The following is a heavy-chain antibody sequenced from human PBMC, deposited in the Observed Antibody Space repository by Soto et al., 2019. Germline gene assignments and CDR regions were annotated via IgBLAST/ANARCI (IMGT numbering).Heavy chain of an antibody. V-gene: IGHV4-4*02. CDR1: GGSISSTNW. CDR2: IYHSGST. CDR3: ARAYDYSSNWFDP. Sequence: QVQLQESGPGLVQPSGTLSVTCAVSGGSISSTNWWSWVRQPPGKGLEWIGEIYHSGSTNYNPSLKSRVIISVDKSKNQFSLKLSSVTAADTAVYYFARAYDYSSNWFDPWGQGSLVTVSS. J-gene: IGHJ5*02. D-gene: IGHD4-4*01.